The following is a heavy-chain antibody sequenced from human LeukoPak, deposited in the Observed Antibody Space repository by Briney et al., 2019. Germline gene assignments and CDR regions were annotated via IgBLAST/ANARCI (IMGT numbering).Heavy chain of an antibody. CDR3: ARDRPPHYDFWSGYSLYYYYGMDV. V-gene: IGHV1-18*04. CDR1: GYTFTGYY. J-gene: IGHJ6*02. D-gene: IGHD3-3*01. Sequence: ASVKVSCKASGYTFTGYYMHWVRQAPGQGLEWMGWISAYNGNTNYAQKLQGRVTMTTDTSTSTAYMELRSLRSDDTAVYYCARDRPPHYDFWSGYSLYYYYGMDVWGQGTTVTVSS. CDR2: ISAYNGNT.